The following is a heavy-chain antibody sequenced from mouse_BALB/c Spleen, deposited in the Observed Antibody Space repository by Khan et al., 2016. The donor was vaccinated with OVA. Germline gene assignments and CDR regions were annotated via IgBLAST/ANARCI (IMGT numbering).Heavy chain of an antibody. J-gene: IGHJ3*01. D-gene: IGHD3-1*01. CDR2: IRYDGDY. Sequence: EVQLVESGPGLVKPSQSLSLTCSVTGYSITSGYFWNWIRQFPGNKLEWMGYIRYDGDYNYNPSLKNRISIIRDPSTNQFFLRLNSVTPEDTATYDCARGGSSGPAWFTSWGQGTLLTVSA. CDR1: GYSITSGYF. CDR3: ARGGSSGPAWFTS. V-gene: IGHV3-6*02.